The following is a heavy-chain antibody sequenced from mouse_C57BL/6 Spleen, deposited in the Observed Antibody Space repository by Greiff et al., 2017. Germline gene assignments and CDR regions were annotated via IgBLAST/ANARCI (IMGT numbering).Heavy chain of an antibody. V-gene: IGHV8-12*01. CDR3: ARGDYGNYGFAY. CDR1: GFSLSTSGMG. Sequence: QVQLKESGPGILQSSQTLSLTCSFSGFSLSTSGMGVSWIRQPSGKGLEWLAHIYWDDDTRYNPSLKRRLTLSKDTSRNQVFLKITSVDTADTATYYCARGDYGNYGFAYWGQGTLVTVSA. CDR2: IYWDDDT. D-gene: IGHD2-1*01. J-gene: IGHJ3*01.